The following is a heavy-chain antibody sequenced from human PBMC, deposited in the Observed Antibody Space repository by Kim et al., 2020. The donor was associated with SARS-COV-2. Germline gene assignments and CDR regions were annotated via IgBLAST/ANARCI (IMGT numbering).Heavy chain of an antibody. CDR1: GFTFSSYS. Sequence: GGYLRLSCAASGFTFSSYSMNWVRQAPGKGLEWVSYISSSSSTIYYADSVKGRFTISRDNAKNSLYLQMYSLRAEDTAVYYCARDIEYSGYDWDYYYYGMDVWGQGTTVTVSS. CDR2: ISSSSSTI. CDR3: ARDIEYSGYDWDYYYYGMDV. D-gene: IGHD5-12*01. V-gene: IGHV3-48*01. J-gene: IGHJ6*02.